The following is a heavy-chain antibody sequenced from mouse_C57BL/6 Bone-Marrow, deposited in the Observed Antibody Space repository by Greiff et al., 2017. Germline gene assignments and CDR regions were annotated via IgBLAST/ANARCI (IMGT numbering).Heavy chain of an antibody. CDR1: GYTFTSYW. V-gene: IGHV1-55*01. Sequence: LKQPGASVKMSCKASGYTFTSYWITWVKQRPGQGLEWIGDIYPGSGSTNYNEKFKSKATLTVDTSSSTAYMQLSSLASEDSAVYYCARLGLDYWGQGTTLTVSS. D-gene: IGHD4-1*01. J-gene: IGHJ2*01. CDR2: IYPGSGST. CDR3: ARLGLDY.